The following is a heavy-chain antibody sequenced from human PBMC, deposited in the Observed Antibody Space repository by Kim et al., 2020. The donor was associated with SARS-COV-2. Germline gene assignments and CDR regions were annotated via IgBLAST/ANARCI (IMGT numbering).Heavy chain of an antibody. Sequence: GGSLRLSCAASGFTFSSYAMHWVRQAPGKGLEWVAVITYDGSNKYYADSVKGRFTISRDNSKNTLYLQMNSLRAEDTAVYYCARNAAGNWFDPWGQGTLVTVSS. D-gene: IGHD6-13*01. J-gene: IGHJ5*02. CDR1: GFTFSSYA. CDR3: ARNAAGNWFDP. CDR2: ITYDGSNK. V-gene: IGHV3-30*04.